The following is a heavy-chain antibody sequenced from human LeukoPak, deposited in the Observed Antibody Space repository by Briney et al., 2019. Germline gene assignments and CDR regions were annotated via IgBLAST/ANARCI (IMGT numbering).Heavy chain of an antibody. CDR1: GFTFRSYS. V-gene: IGHV3-23*01. CDR2: ISGSGGST. CDR3: AKDRRNIVATIGGY. Sequence: GGSLRLPCAASGFTFRSYSISWVRQAPGKGPEWVSAISGSGGSTYYADSVKGRFTISRDNSKNTLYLQMNSLRAEDTAVYYCAKDRRNIVATIGGYWGQGTLVTVSS. D-gene: IGHD5-12*01. J-gene: IGHJ4*02.